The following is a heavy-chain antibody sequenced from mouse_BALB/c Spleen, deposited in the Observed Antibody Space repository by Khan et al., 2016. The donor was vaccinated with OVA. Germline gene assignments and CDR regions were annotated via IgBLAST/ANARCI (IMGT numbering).Heavy chain of an antibody. V-gene: IGHV1-85*01. CDR2: NYPGAGST. D-gene: IGHD2-4*01. CDR1: GYTFTAYD. CDR3: SRARLRGVALDY. Sequence: QVQLKESGPELVKPGALVKISCNASGYTFTAYDINCVRPRPRQGHEWFGGNYPGAGSTTHNEHFKDKVTLTADTSSNPSYLQLHSLTYEQSAVFCCSRARLRGVALDYWGRGTSVSVSA. J-gene: IGHJ4*01.